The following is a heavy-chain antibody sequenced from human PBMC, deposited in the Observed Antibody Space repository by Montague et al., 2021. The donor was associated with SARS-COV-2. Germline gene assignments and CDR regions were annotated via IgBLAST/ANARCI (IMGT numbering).Heavy chain of an antibody. V-gene: IGHV4-4*07. CDR1: GGSISSYY. CDR3: ARSIAVAGKEWYYYYGMDV. Sequence: SETLSLTCTVSGGSISSYYWSWIRQPAGKGLEWIGRIYTSGSTNYNPSLKSRVTMSVDTSKNQFSLKLGSVTAADTAVYYCARSIAVAGKEWYYYYGMDVWGQGTTVTVSS. CDR2: IYTSGST. J-gene: IGHJ6*02. D-gene: IGHD6-19*01.